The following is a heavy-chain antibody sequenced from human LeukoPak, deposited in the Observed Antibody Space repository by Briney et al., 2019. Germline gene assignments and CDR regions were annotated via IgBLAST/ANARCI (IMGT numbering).Heavy chain of an antibody. Sequence: GRSLRLSCAASGFTFSSYAMSWVRQAPGKGLEWVSAISGSGGSTYYADSVKGRFTISRDNSKNTLYLQMNSLRAEDTAVYYCAKGRQLADYYYYGMDVWGQGTTVTVSS. CDR3: AKGRQLADYYYYGMDV. CDR1: GFTFSSYA. D-gene: IGHD6-6*01. J-gene: IGHJ6*02. V-gene: IGHV3-23*01. CDR2: ISGSGGST.